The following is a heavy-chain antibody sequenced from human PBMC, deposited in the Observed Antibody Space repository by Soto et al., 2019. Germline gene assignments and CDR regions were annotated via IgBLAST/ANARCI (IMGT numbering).Heavy chain of an antibody. Sequence: PGGSLRLSCAASGFTFSSYSMNWVRQAPGKGLEWVSSISSSSSYIYYADSVKGRFTISRDSAKNSLYLQMNSLRAEDTAVYYCARDGGGMVATYYYYYGMDVWGQGTTVTVSS. D-gene: IGHD5-12*01. J-gene: IGHJ6*02. CDR3: ARDGGGMVATYYYYYGMDV. V-gene: IGHV3-21*01. CDR2: ISSSSSYI. CDR1: GFTFSSYS.